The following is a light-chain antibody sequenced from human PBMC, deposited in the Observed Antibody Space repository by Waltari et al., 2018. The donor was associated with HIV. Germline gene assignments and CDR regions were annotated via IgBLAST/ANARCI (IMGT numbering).Light chain of an antibody. CDR3: QQTYITPWT. CDR2: AAS. J-gene: IGKJ1*01. V-gene: IGKV1-39*01. CDR1: QSISSY. Sequence: DIQMTQSPSSLSASVGDRVTITCRASQSISSYLNWYQQKPGKAPKLLIYAASSLQSGVPSRFSGSGSGTDFTLTISRLQPEDIATYYCQQTYITPWTFGQGTKVEV.